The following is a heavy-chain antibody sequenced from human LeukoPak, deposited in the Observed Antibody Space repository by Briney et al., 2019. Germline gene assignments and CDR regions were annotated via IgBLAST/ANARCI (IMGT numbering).Heavy chain of an antibody. CDR3: ARGAVRGGTNFDY. CDR2: AYYRSKWYI. CDR1: GDSVSGSPAG. V-gene: IGHV6-1*01. Sequence: SQTLSLTCAISGDSVSGSPAGWSWIRQSPSRGLEWLGRAYYRSKWYIEYVVSVNGRITITPATSKNQFSLQLNSVTPEDTAVYYCARGAVRGGTNFDYWGQGTLVTVSS. J-gene: IGHJ4*02. D-gene: IGHD3-10*02.